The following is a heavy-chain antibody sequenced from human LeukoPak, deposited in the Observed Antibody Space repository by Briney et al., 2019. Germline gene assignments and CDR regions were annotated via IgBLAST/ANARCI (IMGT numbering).Heavy chain of an antibody. CDR3: AKGHYYGPGGAFDI. D-gene: IGHD3-10*01. CDR2: ISGDGGST. CDR1: GFTFDDYA. V-gene: IGHV3-43*02. J-gene: IGHJ3*02. Sequence: PGGSLRLSCAASGFTFDDYAMHWVRQAPGKGLEWVSLISGDGGSTYYADSVKGRFTISRDNSKNSLYLQMNSLRTEGTALYYCAKGHYYGPGGAFDIWGQGTMVTVSS.